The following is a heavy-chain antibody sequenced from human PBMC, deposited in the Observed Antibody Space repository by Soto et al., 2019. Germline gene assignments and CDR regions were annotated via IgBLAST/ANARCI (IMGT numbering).Heavy chain of an antibody. V-gene: IGHV3-74*01. CDR1: GFTLGNYW. D-gene: IGHD1-1*01. CDR3: ATGGLEPFDY. Sequence: GGSLRLSCAASGFTLGNYWMHWVRQAPVKGLVWVSRINDYGTTINYAESVESRFIISRDDAKSEVYLQMNNLRAEDSAVYYCATGGLEPFDYWGQGALVTVSS. CDR2: INDYGTTI. J-gene: IGHJ4*02.